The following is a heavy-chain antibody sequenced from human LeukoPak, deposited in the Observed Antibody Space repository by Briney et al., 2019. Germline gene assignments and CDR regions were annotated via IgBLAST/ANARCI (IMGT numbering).Heavy chain of an antibody. V-gene: IGHV1-18*01. CDR2: ISAYNGNT. J-gene: IGHJ4*02. CDR3: ARSDLLEELPPSLDY. D-gene: IGHD1-26*01. Sequence: GASVKVSCKASGYTFTSYGISWVRQAPGQGLEWMGWISAYNGNTNYAQKLQGRVTMTTDTSTSTAYMELRSLRSDDTAVYYCARSDLLEELPPSLDYWGQGTLVTVSS. CDR1: GYTFTSYG.